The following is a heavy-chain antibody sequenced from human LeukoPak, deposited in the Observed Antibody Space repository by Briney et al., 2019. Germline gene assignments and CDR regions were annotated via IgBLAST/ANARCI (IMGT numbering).Heavy chain of an antibody. V-gene: IGHV3-48*01. CDR2: INSSSSTT. J-gene: IGHJ4*02. D-gene: IGHD1-14*01. CDR3: AKDYSNIPAPANPLFDY. Sequence: PGGSLRLSCAASGFTFSSYSMNWVRQAPGKGLEWVSYINSSSSTTFYADSVKGRFTISRDNSENTLYLQMNSLRAEDTALYYCAKDYSNIPAPANPLFDYWGQGTLVTVSS. CDR1: GFTFSSYS.